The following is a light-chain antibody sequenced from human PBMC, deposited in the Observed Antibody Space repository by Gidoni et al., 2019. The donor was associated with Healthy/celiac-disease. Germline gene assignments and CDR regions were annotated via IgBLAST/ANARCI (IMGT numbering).Light chain of an antibody. V-gene: IGKV1-39*01. CDR3: QQSYSTPRT. J-gene: IGKJ1*01. CDR1: QSISSY. CDR2: AAS. Sequence: DIQMTQSPSSLSASVGDRVTITCRASQSISSYLNWYQQKPGKAPKLLIYAASSLESGVPARFRGSVSGTDFNLTISSLQPEDFATYYCQQSYSTPRTFGQGTKVEIK.